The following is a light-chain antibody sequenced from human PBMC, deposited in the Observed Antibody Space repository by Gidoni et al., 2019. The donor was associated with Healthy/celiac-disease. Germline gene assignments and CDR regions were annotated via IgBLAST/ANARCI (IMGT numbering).Light chain of an antibody. CDR2: EGS. V-gene: IGLV2-23*03. J-gene: IGLJ2*01. Sequence: QSALTQTASEPGTQGQSITISCTGTSSDVGSYNLVSWYQQHPGKAPKLMIYEGSKRPSGVSNRFSGSKSGNTASLTISGLQAEDEADYYCCSYAGSSTFVVFGGGTKLTVL. CDR1: SSDVGSYNL. CDR3: CSYAGSSTFVV.